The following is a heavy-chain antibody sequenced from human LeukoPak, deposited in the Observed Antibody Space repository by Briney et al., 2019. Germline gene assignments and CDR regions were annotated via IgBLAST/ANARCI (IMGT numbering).Heavy chain of an antibody. CDR1: GYTFTGYY. CDR2: INPNSGGT. V-gene: IGHV1-2*02. J-gene: IGHJ6*03. D-gene: IGHD7-27*01. CDR3: ARGAYWGDFPPVYYYYYMDV. Sequence: ASVTVSCTASGYTFTGYYMHWVRQAPGQGLEWMGWINPNSGGTNYAQKFQGRVTMTRDTSISTAYMELSRLRSDDTAVYYCARGAYWGDFPPVYYYYYMDVWGKGTTVTVSS.